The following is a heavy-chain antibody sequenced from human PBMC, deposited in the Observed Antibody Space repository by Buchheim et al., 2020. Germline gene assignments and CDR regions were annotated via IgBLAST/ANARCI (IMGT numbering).Heavy chain of an antibody. D-gene: IGHD6-19*01. CDR2: IDWDDDK. V-gene: IGHV2-70*17. CDR1: GFSLSTSGMC. CDR3: ARIQIAVAGDYYYGMDV. J-gene: IGHJ6*02. Sequence: QVTLRESGPSLVKPTQTLTLTCTFSGFSLSTSGMCVSWIRQPPGKSLEWLARIDWDDDKFYSTSLKTRLHISKDTSKNQVVLTMTNMNPVDTATYYCARIQIAVAGDYYYGMDVWGQGTT.